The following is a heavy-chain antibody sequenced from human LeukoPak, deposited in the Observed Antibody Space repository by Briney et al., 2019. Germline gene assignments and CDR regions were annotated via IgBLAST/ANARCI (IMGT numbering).Heavy chain of an antibody. Sequence: ASVKVSCKASGYTFTSYDINWVRQATGQGLEWMGWMNPNSGNTGYAQKFQGRVTITRNTSISTAYMELSSLRSEDTAVYYCARGREPLLRYFDWPRFDPWGQGTLVTVSS. J-gene: IGHJ5*02. V-gene: IGHV1-8*03. D-gene: IGHD3-9*01. CDR1: GYTFTSYD. CDR2: MNPNSGNT. CDR3: ARGREPLLRYFDWPRFDP.